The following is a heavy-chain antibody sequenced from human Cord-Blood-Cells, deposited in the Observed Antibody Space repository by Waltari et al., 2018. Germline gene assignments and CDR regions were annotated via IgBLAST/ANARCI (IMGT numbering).Heavy chain of an antibody. CDR1: GGSFSGYY. CDR3: ARARNWGRAFDI. Sequence: QAKLQQWGAGRLTPSETLSLTCGGYGGSFSGYYWSWIRQPPGKGLEWIGEINHSGSTNYNPSLKSRVTISVDTSKNQFSLKLSSVTAADTAVYYCARARNWGRAFDIWGQGTMVTVSS. V-gene: IGHV4-34*01. D-gene: IGHD7-27*01. CDR2: INHSGST. J-gene: IGHJ3*02.